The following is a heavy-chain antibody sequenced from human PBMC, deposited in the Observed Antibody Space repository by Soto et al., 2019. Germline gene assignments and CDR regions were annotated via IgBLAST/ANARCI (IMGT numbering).Heavy chain of an antibody. V-gene: IGHV3-21*01. CDR1: GFTFSTYN. J-gene: IGHJ6*02. CDR2: ISSRSDI. D-gene: IGHD2-8*01. Sequence: PGGSLRLSCVGSGFTFSTYNINWVRQAPGKGLEWVSSISSRSDIYYADSVKGRFTISRDNAKNSVSLQMNSLRAEDKAVYYCAREYAAWPLAYGLDVWGQGTTVTVSS. CDR3: AREYAAWPLAYGLDV.